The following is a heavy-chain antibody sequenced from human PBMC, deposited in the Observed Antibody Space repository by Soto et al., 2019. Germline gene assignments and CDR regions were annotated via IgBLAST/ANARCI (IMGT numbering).Heavy chain of an antibody. CDR3: AREGYNSGRDPLDI. V-gene: IGHV1-69*01. Sequence: QVQLVQSGAEEKKPGSSVRVSCKAPGGTFSSYGISWVRQAPGQGLEWMGGISPMVGMANYAERFQGRVTITADESTSTANMELRSLTSEDTATYYWAREGYNSGRDPLDIWGQGTMVTVSS. CDR2: ISPMVGMA. CDR1: GGTFSSYG. D-gene: IGHD6-19*01. J-gene: IGHJ3*02.